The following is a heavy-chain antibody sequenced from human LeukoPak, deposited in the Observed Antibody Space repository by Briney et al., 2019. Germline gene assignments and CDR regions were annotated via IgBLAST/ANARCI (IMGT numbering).Heavy chain of an antibody. Sequence: SVKVSCKASGGTFSSYAISWVRQAPGQGLEWMGGIIPIFGTATYAQKFQGRVTITADESTSTAYMELSSLRSEDTAVYYCARASHYGSGSYKYWGQGTLVTVSS. CDR2: IIPIFGTA. CDR1: GGTFSSYA. D-gene: IGHD3-10*01. V-gene: IGHV1-69*13. J-gene: IGHJ4*02. CDR3: ARASHYGSGSYKY.